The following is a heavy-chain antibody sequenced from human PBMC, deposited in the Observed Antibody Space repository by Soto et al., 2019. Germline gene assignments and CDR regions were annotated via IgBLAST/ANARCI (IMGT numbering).Heavy chain of an antibody. CDR2: VYYSGNT. D-gene: IGHD2-15*01. CDR1: GGPFSGYY. J-gene: IGHJ6*02. V-gene: IGHV4-59*01. Sequence: SETLSLTCTVSGGPFSGYYCSWIRQPPWKGLEWIGYVYYSGNTNYNPSLKSRVTISLDTSKNQISMKLSSVTAADTAVYYCARGAGSYYYSGMDVWGQGTKVTVSS. CDR3: ARGAGSYYYSGMDV.